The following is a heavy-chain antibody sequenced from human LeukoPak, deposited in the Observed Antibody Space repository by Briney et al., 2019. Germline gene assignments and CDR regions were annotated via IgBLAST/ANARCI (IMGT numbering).Heavy chain of an antibody. CDR1: GFTFSSSA. D-gene: IGHD2-15*01. CDR2: ISNNGGYT. V-gene: IGHV3-23*01. Sequence: GGSLRLSCAASGFTFSSSAMSWVRQAPGKGLEWVSAISNNGGYTYYADSVQGRFTISRDNSKSTLCLKMNSLRAEDTAVYYCAKQLGYCSDGSCYFPYWGQGTLVTVSS. CDR3: AKQLGYCSDGSCYFPY. J-gene: IGHJ4*02.